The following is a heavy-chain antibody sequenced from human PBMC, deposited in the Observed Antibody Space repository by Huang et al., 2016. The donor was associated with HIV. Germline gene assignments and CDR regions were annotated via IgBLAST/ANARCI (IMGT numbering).Heavy chain of an antibody. Sequence: LQLQESGPGLVKSSETLSLICTVSGGSISSSSYYWGWIRQPPGKGPEWIGSIYYSGNTYYNPPLKSRVTISVDTSKNQLALKVNSVTAADTAVYYCARHGRVAGHYYNNMDVWGRGTTVTVSS. CDR1: GGSISSSSYY. CDR2: IYYSGNT. D-gene: IGHD6-19*01. CDR3: ARHGRVAGHYYNNMDV. J-gene: IGHJ6*02. V-gene: IGHV4-39*01.